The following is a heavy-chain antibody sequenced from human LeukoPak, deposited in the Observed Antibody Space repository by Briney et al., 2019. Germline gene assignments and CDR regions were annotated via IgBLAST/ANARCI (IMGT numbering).Heavy chain of an antibody. D-gene: IGHD6-6*01. CDR1: GGSISSYY. J-gene: IGHJ5*02. V-gene: IGHV4-59*12. CDR3: ARGKRGAARPLDP. CDR2: IYHSGST. Sequence: SETLSLTCTVSGGSISSYYWSWIRQPPGKGLEWIGYIYHSGSTYYNPSLKSRVTISVDRSKNQFSLKLSSVTAADTAVYYCARGKRGAARPLDPWGQGTLVTVSS.